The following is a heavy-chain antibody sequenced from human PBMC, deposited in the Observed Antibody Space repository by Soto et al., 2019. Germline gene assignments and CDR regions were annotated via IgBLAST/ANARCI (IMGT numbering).Heavy chain of an antibody. CDR2: IIPILGIA. D-gene: IGHD2-21*01. CDR1: GGTFSSYT. Sequence: GASVNVSCKASGGTFSSYTISWVRQAPGQGLEWMGRIIPILGIANYAQKFQGRVTITADKSTSTAYMELSSLRSEDTAVYYCARDPSAGDSAGYWGQGTLVTVSS. CDR3: ARDPSAGDSAGY. J-gene: IGHJ4*02. V-gene: IGHV1-69*04.